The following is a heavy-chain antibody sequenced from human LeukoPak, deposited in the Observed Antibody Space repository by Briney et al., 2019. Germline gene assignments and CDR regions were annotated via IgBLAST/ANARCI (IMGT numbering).Heavy chain of an antibody. J-gene: IGHJ4*02. CDR1: GFTFSSYA. CDR3: SSGFYREYYFDY. CDR2: ISGSGGST. V-gene: IGHV3-23*01. Sequence: PGGSLRLSCAASGFTFSSYAMSWVRQAPGKGLEWVSTISGSGGSTYYADSVKGRFTISRDNSKNTLHLQMNSLYYCAKSAYYDSSGFYREYYFDYWGQGTLVTVSS. D-gene: IGHD3-22*01.